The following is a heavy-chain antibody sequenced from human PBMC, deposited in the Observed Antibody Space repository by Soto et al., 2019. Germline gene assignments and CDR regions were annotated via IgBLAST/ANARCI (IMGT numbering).Heavy chain of an antibody. CDR3: ARGWYDSSGYPFDY. V-gene: IGHV4-59*01. D-gene: IGHD3-22*01. Sequence: SETLSLTCTVSGGPISSYYWSWIRQPPGKGLEWIGYIYYSGSTNYNPSLKSRVTISVDTSKNQFSLKLSSVTAADTAVYYCARGWYDSSGYPFDYWGQGTLVTVSS. CDR1: GGPISSYY. CDR2: IYYSGST. J-gene: IGHJ4*02.